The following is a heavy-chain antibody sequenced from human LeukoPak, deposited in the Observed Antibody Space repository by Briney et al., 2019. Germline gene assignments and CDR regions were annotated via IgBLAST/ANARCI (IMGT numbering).Heavy chain of an antibody. Sequence: SETLSLTCTVSGGSISSGGYYWSWIRQHPGKGLEWIGYIYYSGSTYYNPSLKSRVTISVDTSKNQFSLKLSSVTAADTAVYYCARDSVDYGGNSESRDYWGQGTLVTVSS. CDR2: IYYSGST. CDR3: ARDSVDYGGNSESRDY. V-gene: IGHV4-31*03. D-gene: IGHD4-23*01. J-gene: IGHJ4*02. CDR1: GGSISSGGYY.